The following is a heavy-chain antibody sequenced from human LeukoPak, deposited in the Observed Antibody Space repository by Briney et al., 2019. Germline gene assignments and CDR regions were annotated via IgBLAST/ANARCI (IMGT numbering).Heavy chain of an antibody. Sequence: SETLSLACSVSGGSISSLYWGWIRQPPGKGLEWIGSIYYSKNTYYNPSLKSRVTISADTSKNQFSLTLGSVSATDTAVYYCVSPRGFSYGYFDYWGQGTLVTVSS. V-gene: IGHV4-39*01. D-gene: IGHD5-18*01. CDR3: VSPRGFSYGYFDY. CDR1: GGSISSLY. J-gene: IGHJ4*02. CDR2: IYYSKNT.